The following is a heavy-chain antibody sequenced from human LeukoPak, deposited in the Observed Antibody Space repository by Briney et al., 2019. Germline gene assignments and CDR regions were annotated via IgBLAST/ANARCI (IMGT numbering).Heavy chain of an antibody. CDR2: IIPILGIA. CDR1: GGTFSSYT. D-gene: IGHD2-15*01. Sequence: SVKVSCKASGGTFSSYTISWVRQAPGQGLEWMGRIIPILGIANYAQKFQGRVTITADKSTSTAYMELSSLRSEDTAVYYCARGYSSGRYTFDIWGQGTMVAVSS. V-gene: IGHV1-69*02. CDR3: ARGYSSGRYTFDI. J-gene: IGHJ3*02.